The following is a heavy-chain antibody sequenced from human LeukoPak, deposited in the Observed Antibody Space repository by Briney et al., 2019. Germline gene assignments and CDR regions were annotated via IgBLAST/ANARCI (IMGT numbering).Heavy chain of an antibody. V-gene: IGHV3-38-3*01. J-gene: IGHJ4*02. D-gene: IGHD3-10*01. CDR1: GFTVSSNE. Sequence: GGSLRLSCAASGFTVSSNEMSWVRQAPGKGLEWVSSISGGSTYYADSVKGRFTISRDNSKDTLYLQMNSLRAEDTAVYYCAKDTYYYGSGSYPDYWGQGTLVTVSS. CDR3: AKDTYYYGSGSYPDY. CDR2: ISGGST.